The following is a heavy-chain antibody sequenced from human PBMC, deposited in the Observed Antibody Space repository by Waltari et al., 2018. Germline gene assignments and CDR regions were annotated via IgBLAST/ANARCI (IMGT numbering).Heavy chain of an antibody. CDR1: GGTFSSYA. CDR2: IITIFGTA. V-gene: IGHV1-69*01. J-gene: IGHJ4*02. D-gene: IGHD3-10*01. Sequence: QVQLVQSGAEVKKPGSSVKVSCKASGGTFSSYAISWVRQAPGQGLEWMGWIITIFGTANYAQKVQGRVTITADESTRTAYMELSSLRPEDTAGYYCARAASDGDYFDYWGQGTLVTGSS. CDR3: ARAASDGDYFDY.